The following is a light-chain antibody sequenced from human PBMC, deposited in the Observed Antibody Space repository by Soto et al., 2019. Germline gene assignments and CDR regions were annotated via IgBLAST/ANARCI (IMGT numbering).Light chain of an antibody. V-gene: IGLV2-14*01. CDR3: SSYRSSNNFV. Sequence: QDALTHPASVSGSPGHAITISCTGTSSDVGAYNYVSWYQQYPGKAPKVIIFEVRKRPSGVSNRFSGSKSGDTASLTISGLQAEEEADYYCSSYRSSNNFVFGTGTKVTVL. CDR2: EVR. CDR1: SSDVGAYNY. J-gene: IGLJ1*01.